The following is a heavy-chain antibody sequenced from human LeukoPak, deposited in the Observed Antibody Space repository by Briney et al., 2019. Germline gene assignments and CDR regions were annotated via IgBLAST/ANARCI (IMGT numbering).Heavy chain of an antibody. CDR3: ARQRGYSYGWYSDY. V-gene: IGHV4-59*08. D-gene: IGHD5-18*01. J-gene: IGHJ4*02. CDR1: GGSISSYY. CDR2: IYYSGST. Sequence: SETLSLTCTVSGGSISSYYWSWIRQPPGKGLEWIGYIYYSGSTNYNPSLKSRVTISVDTSKNQFSLKLSSVTAADTAVYYCARQRGYSYGWYSDYWGQGTLVTVSS.